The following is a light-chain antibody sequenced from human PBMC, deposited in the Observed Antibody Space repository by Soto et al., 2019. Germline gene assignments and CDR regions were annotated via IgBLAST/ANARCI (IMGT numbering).Light chain of an antibody. Sequence: QSALPLPPSASGSPGPSVTLSCTGTSSDVGGYNYVSWYQQHPGKAPKLMIYEVSKRPSGVPDRFSGSKSGNTASLTVSGLQAEDEADYYCSAYAGSNNLVFGGGTKLTVL. J-gene: IGLJ2*01. CDR3: SAYAGSNNLV. V-gene: IGLV2-8*01. CDR2: EVS. CDR1: SSDVGGYNY.